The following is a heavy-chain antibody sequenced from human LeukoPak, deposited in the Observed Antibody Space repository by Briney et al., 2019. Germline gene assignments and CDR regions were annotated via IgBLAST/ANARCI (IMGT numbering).Heavy chain of an antibody. CDR1: GYPISSVYY. J-gene: IGHJ5*02. Sequence: SETLSLTCSVSGYPISSVYYWGWIRRPPGKGLEWIGSINHGGSTDYNPSLKSRVIMSIDTSKNHFSLKLTSVTAADTAVYYCARAPTDYDFWSGPITGWFDPWGQGTLVTVSS. CDR3: ARAPTDYDFWSGPITGWFDP. D-gene: IGHD3-3*01. V-gene: IGHV4-38-2*02. CDR2: INHGGST.